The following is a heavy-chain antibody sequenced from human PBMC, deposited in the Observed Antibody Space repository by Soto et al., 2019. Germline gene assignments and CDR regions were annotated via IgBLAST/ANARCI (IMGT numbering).Heavy chain of an antibody. Sequence: TLSLTCTVSGGSISNSGAYYWGWVRQPTGKGLEWIGYISYRGTPYYTPSLKSRVSLSIDPAKNQFSLKLSSVTAADTAVYFCARVSATGTRWFDPWGQGTLVTVSS. CDR1: GGSISNSGAYY. D-gene: IGHD6-13*01. J-gene: IGHJ5*02. CDR2: ISYRGTP. CDR3: ARVSATGTRWFDP. V-gene: IGHV4-31*03.